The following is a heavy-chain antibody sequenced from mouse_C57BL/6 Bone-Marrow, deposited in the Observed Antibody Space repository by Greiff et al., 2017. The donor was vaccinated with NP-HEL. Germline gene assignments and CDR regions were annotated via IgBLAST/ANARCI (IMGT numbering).Heavy chain of an antibody. CDR3: ARRGTEYYFDY. J-gene: IGHJ2*01. V-gene: IGHV5-2*01. CDR1: EYEFPSHD. CDR2: INSDGGST. D-gene: IGHD4-1*01. Sequence: EVKLMESGGGLVQPGESLKLSCESNEYEFPSHDMSWVRKTPEKRLELVAAINSDGGSTYYPDTMERRFIISRDNTKKTLYLQMSGLRSEDTALYYCARRGTEYYFDYWGQGTTLTVSS.